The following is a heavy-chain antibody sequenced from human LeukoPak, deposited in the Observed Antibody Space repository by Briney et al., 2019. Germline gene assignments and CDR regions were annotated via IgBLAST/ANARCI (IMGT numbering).Heavy chain of an antibody. CDR1: GGTFSSYA. V-gene: IGHV1-69*06. CDR3: ACSLGNRSSWILIDY. Sequence: GASVKVSCKASGGTFSSYAISWVRQAPGQGLEWMGGIIPIFGTANYAQKFQGRVTITADKSTSTAYMELSSLRSEDTAVYYCACSLGNRSSWILIDYWGQGTLVTVSS. CDR2: IIPIFGTA. J-gene: IGHJ4*02. D-gene: IGHD6-13*01.